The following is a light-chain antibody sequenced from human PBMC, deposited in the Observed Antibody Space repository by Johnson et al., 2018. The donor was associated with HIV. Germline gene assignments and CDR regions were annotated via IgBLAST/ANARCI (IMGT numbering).Light chain of an antibody. CDR3: GTWDYTLKTGF. Sequence: QSVLTQPPSVSAAPGQKVTISCSGSNSNIGNNYVSWYRHLPGTAPKLLISAKNKRPSGVPDRFSASKSGTSANLDITGLQTGDEADYYCGTWDYTLKTGFFGTGTKVTVL. CDR1: NSNIGNNY. J-gene: IGLJ1*01. CDR2: AKN. V-gene: IGLV1-51*01.